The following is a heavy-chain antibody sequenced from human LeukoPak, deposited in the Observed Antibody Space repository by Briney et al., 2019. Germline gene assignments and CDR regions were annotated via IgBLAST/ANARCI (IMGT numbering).Heavy chain of an antibody. J-gene: IGHJ5*02. V-gene: IGHV3-21*01. D-gene: IGHD3-10*01. CDR1: GFNFNMYN. CDR2: ITSSSSYI. CDR3: AKDLVWFGESTNWFDP. Sequence: SGGSLRLSCAGSGFNFNMYNMFWVRQAPGKGLEWVSSITSSSSYIFYADSVKGRFTISRDNARNSLYLQMNSLRAEDTAVYYCAKDLVWFGESTNWFDPWGQGTLVTVSS.